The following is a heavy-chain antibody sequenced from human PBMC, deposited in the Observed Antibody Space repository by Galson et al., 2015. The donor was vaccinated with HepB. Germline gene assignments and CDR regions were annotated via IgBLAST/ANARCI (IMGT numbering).Heavy chain of an antibody. CDR3: ARNPSSYDYYNMDV. J-gene: IGHJ6*02. V-gene: IGHV3-48*01. CDR1: GVTIPSYS. CDR2: ISAGSTTI. Sequence: SLRLSCAASGVTIPSYSMNWVRKAPGKGLEWLAYISAGSTTIYYAGSVKGRFTISRDNAKNFLYLHMNSLRGEDTAVYYCARNPSSYDYYNMDVWGHGTTVTVSS.